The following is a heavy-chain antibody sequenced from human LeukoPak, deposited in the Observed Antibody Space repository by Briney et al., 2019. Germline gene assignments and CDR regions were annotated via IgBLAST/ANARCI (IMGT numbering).Heavy chain of an antibody. CDR3: AKGRGSSWYKGLDV. V-gene: IGHV3-23*01. D-gene: IGHD6-13*01. Sequence: GGSLRLSCAASGFTFSSYAMSWVRQTPGKGLEWVSAISGSGGSTYYADAVKGRFTISRDNSKNTLYLQMNSLRAEDTAVYYCAKGRGSSWYKGLDVWGQGTTVTVSS. J-gene: IGHJ6*02. CDR1: GFTFSSYA. CDR2: ISGSGGST.